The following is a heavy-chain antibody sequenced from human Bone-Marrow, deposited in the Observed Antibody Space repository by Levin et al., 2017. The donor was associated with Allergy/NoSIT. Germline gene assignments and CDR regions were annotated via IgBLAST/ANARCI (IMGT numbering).Heavy chain of an antibody. D-gene: IGHD6-13*01. CDR1: GFTFSSSA. Sequence: GGSLRLSCVASGFTFSSSAMSWFRQAPGKGLEWVSAISRTGDFTLYTDSVKGRFTISRDDSKSTLYVQMSNLRGEDTAVYYCAKGGLQLAYSFDYWGQGVLVTVSS. CDR2: ISRTGDFT. CDR3: AKGGLQLAYSFDY. J-gene: IGHJ4*02. V-gene: IGHV3-23*01.